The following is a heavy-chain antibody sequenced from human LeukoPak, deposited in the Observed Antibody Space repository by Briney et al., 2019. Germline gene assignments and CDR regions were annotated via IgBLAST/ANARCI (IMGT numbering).Heavy chain of an antibody. V-gene: IGHV1-18*01. D-gene: IGHD1-26*01. J-gene: IGHJ4*02. CDR2: ISAYNGNT. CDR3: ARDRGSQGYFDY. Sequence: ASVKVSCKASGYTFTSYGISWVRQAPGQGLEWMGWISAYNGNTHYTQKLQGRVTMTTDTSTSTAYMELRSLRSDDTAVYYCARDRGSQGYFDYWGQGTLVTVSS. CDR1: GYTFTSYG.